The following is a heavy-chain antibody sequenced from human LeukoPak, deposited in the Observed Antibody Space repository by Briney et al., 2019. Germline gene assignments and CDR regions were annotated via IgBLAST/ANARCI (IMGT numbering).Heavy chain of an antibody. CDR3: ARAGKGYYYYYYMDV. CDR1: GYTFTGYN. V-gene: IGHV1-2*02. CDR2: INPKSGDT. Sequence: ASVKVSCKASGYTFTGYNMHWVRQAPGQGLEWMGWINPKSGDTKNGQKFQGRVTMTRDTSISTVYMELSRLTSDDTAVYYCARAGKGYYYYYYMDVWGKGTTVTVSS. J-gene: IGHJ6*03.